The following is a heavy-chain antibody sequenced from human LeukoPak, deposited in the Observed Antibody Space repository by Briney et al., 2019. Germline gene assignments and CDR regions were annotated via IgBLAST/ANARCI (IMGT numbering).Heavy chain of an antibody. CDR3: ARDNVVATAIPFDY. CDR2: IYTSGST. J-gene: IGHJ4*02. D-gene: IGHD2-21*02. Sequence: SETLSLTCTVSGGSISSYYWSWIRQPAGKGLESIGRIYTSGSTNYNPSLKSRVTMSVDTSKNQFSLKLSSVTAADTAVYYCARDNVVATAIPFDYWGQGTLVTVSS. CDR1: GGSISSYY. V-gene: IGHV4-4*07.